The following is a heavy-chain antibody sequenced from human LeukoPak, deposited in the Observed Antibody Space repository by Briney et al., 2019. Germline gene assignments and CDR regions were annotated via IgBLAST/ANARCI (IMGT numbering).Heavy chain of an antibody. V-gene: IGHV3-23*01. D-gene: IGHD6-13*01. J-gene: IGHJ4*02. CDR3: AKDSPGWEQQLIPVDY. Sequence: GGSLRLSCAASGFTFSSYAMSWVRQAPGKGLEWVSAISGSGGSTYYADSVKGRFTISRDNSKNTLYLKMKSLRAEDTAVYYCAKDSPGWEQQLIPVDYWGQGTLVTVSS. CDR2: ISGSGGST. CDR1: GFTFSSYA.